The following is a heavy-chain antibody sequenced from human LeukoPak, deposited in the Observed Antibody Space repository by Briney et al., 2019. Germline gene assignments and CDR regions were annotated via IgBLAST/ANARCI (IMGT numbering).Heavy chain of an antibody. CDR3: ARGTRSGWYVFDY. Sequence: SQTLSLTCTVSGGSISSGDYSWSWIRQPPGKGLEWIGYIYYSGSTYYNPSLKSRVTISVDTSKNQFSLKLSSVTAADTAVYYCARGTRSGWYVFDYWGQGTLVTVSS. D-gene: IGHD6-19*01. CDR2: IYYSGST. J-gene: IGHJ4*02. CDR1: GGSISSGDYS. V-gene: IGHV4-30-4*01.